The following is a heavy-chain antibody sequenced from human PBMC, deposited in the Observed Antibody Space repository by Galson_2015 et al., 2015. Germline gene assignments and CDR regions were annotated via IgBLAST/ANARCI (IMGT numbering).Heavy chain of an antibody. CDR2: IGDSGANT. CDR3: AKGGPYCSGGNCHGVFNS. J-gene: IGHJ4*02. Sequence: SLRLSCEVSGFTFSSYAMGWVRQAPGTGLEGVSSIGDSGANTKYADSVKGRFTISRGNSKNTLYPQMNSLRGDDTAVYYCAKGGPYCSGGNCHGVFNSWGQGTLVTVSS. D-gene: IGHD2-15*01. V-gene: IGHV3-23*01. CDR1: GFTFSSYA.